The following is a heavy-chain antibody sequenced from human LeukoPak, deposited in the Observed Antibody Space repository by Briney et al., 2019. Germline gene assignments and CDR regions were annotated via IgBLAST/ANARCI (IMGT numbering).Heavy chain of an antibody. D-gene: IGHD3-16*01. V-gene: IGHV3-23*01. CDR3: AKGFMRWGEVYYMDV. CDR1: GFTFSSYW. CDR2: ISGSGSST. J-gene: IGHJ6*03. Sequence: GGSLRLSCAASGFTFSSYWMHWVRQAPGKWLEWVSSISGSGSSTYQADSVKGRFTISRDNSKNTLFLQMNSLRAEDTAVYYCAKGFMRWGEVYYMDVWGKGTTVTVSS.